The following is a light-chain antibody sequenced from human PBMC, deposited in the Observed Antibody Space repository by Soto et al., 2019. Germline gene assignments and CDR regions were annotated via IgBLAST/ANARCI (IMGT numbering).Light chain of an antibody. V-gene: IGLV2-14*03. Sequence: QSALTQPASVSGSPGQSITISCTGTSRDVGAYDYVSWYLQYPDKAPKLLIYYVDHRPSGVSSRFSGSKSGNTASLTISGLQAEDEGDYYCCSYADGSIFFFGGGTKLTVL. CDR1: SRDVGAYDY. CDR3: CSYADGSIFF. CDR2: YVD. J-gene: IGLJ2*01.